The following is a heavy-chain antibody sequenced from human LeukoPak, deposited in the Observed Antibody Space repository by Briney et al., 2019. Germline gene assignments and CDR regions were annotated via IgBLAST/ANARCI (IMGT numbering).Heavy chain of an antibody. Sequence: SVKVACKASGGTFSSYAISWVRQAPGQGLEWMGRIIPIFGIANYAQKFQGRVTITADKSTSTAYMELSSLRSEDTAVYYCARDDGAAAGPSDYWGQGTLVTVSS. J-gene: IGHJ4*02. CDR2: IIPIFGIA. D-gene: IGHD6-13*01. V-gene: IGHV1-69*04. CDR3: ARDDGAAAGPSDY. CDR1: GGTFSSYA.